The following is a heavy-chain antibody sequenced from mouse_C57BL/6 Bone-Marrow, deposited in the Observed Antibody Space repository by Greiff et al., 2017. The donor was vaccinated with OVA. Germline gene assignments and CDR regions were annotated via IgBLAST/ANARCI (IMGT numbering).Heavy chain of an antibody. CDR1: GYSITSGYY. CDR2: ISYDGSN. V-gene: IGHV3-6*01. J-gene: IGHJ2*01. Sequence: EVKLMESGPGLVKPSQSLSLTCSVTGYSITSGYYWNWIRQFPGNKLEWMGSISYDGSNNYNPSLKNRISITRDTSKNQFFLKLNSGTTEDTATYYCARDLITTVVATGGYWGQGTTLTVSS. CDR3: ARDLITTVVATGGY. D-gene: IGHD1-1*01.